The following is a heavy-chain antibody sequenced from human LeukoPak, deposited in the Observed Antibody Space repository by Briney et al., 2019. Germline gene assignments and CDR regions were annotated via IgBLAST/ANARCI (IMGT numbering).Heavy chain of an antibody. V-gene: IGHV3-7*01. Sequence: GGSLRLSCAASGFTFSSSWMTWVRQAPGKGLEWVANIRQDGSEKYYVDSVKGRFTVSRDNAKNSMYLQMNSLRVDDTAVYYCARPGLYCSGGTCYPFESWGQGTLVTVSS. CDR2: IRQDGSEK. J-gene: IGHJ4*02. CDR1: GFTFSSSW. D-gene: IGHD2-15*01. CDR3: ARPGLYCSGGTCYPFES.